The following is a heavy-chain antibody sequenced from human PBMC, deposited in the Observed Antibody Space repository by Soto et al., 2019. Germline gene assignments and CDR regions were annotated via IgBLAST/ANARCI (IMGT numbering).Heavy chain of an antibody. Sequence: EVQLVESGGGLVKPGGSLRLSRAASGFTFSNAWMSWVRQAPGKGLEWVGRIKTKTDGGTTDYAAPVKGRFTISRDDSKNTLYLQMNSLKTEDTAVYYCTTGVTSRGMDVWGQGTTVTVSS. V-gene: IGHV3-15*01. CDR3: TTGVTSRGMDV. CDR1: GFTFSNAW. D-gene: IGHD2-21*02. CDR2: IKTKTDGGTT. J-gene: IGHJ6*02.